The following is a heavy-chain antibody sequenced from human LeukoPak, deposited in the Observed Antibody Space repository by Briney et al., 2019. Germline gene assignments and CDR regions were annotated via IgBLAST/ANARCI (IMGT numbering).Heavy chain of an antibody. D-gene: IGHD6-13*01. Sequence: GESLKISCKGSGYRFSAYWIGWVRRMPGKGLESLGIMYPGDSDTRYSPSFQGQVTMSVDNSISTAFLQWSSLRASDTAIYYCARLYSSSWYNFDYWGQGTLVTVSS. V-gene: IGHV5-51*01. J-gene: IGHJ4*02. CDR2: MYPGDSDT. CDR1: GYRFSAYW. CDR3: ARLYSSSWYNFDY.